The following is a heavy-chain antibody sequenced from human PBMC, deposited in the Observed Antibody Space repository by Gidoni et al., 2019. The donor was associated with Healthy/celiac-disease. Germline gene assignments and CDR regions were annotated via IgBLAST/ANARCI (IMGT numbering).Heavy chain of an antibody. CDR2: IYYSGST. D-gene: IGHD3-22*01. CDR3: EGGDSSGYYSPGAFDI. J-gene: IGHJ3*02. V-gene: IGHV4-39*01. CDR1: GGSISSSSYY. Sequence: QLQLQESGPGLVKPSETLSLTCTVSGGSISSSSYYWGWIRQPPGKGLEWIGSIYYSGSTYYNPSLKSRVTISVDTSKNQFSLKLSSVTAADTAVYYCEGGDSSGYYSPGAFDIWGQGTMVTVSS.